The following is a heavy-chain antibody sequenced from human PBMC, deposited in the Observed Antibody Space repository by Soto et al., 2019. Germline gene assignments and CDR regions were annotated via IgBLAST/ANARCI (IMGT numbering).Heavy chain of an antibody. V-gene: IGHV1-8*01. CDR3: ARDGILTGYNYYYYYMDV. CDR1: GYTFTSYD. D-gene: IGHD3-9*01. J-gene: IGHJ6*03. CDR2: MNPNSGNT. Sequence: ASVKVSCKASGYTFTSYDINWVRQATGQGLEWMGWMNPNSGNTGYAQKFQGRVTMTRNTSISTAYMELSSLRSEDTAVYYCARDGILTGYNYYYYYMDVWGKGTTVTVSS.